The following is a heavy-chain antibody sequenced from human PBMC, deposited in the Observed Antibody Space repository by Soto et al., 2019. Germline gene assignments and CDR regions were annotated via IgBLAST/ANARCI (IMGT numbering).Heavy chain of an antibody. Sequence: QVQLVQSGAEVKKPGASVKVSCKASGYAFSNYYIHWVRQAPGHGLEWMGIINPSDGTTTYTQNLQGRVTMTRETSTSTVCRALSSLRSDDTAIYYCARARGETDYYYGMDVWGQGTTVTVSS. D-gene: IGHD7-27*01. CDR1: GYAFSNYY. V-gene: IGHV1-46*01. CDR3: ARARGETDYYYGMDV. CDR2: INPSDGTT. J-gene: IGHJ6*02.